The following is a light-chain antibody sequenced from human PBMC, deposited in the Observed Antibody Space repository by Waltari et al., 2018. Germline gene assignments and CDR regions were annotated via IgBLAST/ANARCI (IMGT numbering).Light chain of an antibody. CDR2: GAS. J-gene: IGKJ4*01. CDR3: QQYGSSPLT. CDR1: QSVSSSY. V-gene: IGKV3-20*01. Sequence: EIVLTQSPATLFLSPGERAPLSCRASQSVSSSYLAWYQQKPGQAPRLLIYGASSRATGIPDRFSGSGSGTDFTLTISRLEPEDFAVYYCQQYGSSPLTFGGGTKVEIK.